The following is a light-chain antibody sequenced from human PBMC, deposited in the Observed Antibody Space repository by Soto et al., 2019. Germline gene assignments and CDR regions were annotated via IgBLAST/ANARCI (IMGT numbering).Light chain of an antibody. CDR2: TDS. V-gene: IGLV1-44*01. CDR3: VAWDDSLNGPL. CDR1: SSNIGSNT. Sequence: QPVLTQPPSASGTPGQVVTISCSGSSSNIGSNTVNWYQHLPGTAPKLLIYTDSLRPSGVPGRFTAFKSGTSASLAISGLQSEDEADYYCVAWDDSLNGPLFGGGNKLTVL. J-gene: IGLJ2*01.